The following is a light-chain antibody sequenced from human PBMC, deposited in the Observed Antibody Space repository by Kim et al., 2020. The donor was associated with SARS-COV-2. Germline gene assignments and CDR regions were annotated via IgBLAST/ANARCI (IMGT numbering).Light chain of an antibody. CDR2: AAS. Sequence: ASVGDRVTITCRASQSISNYLNWYQQKPGKAPMLLIYAASSLQSGVPSRFSGSGSGTDFTLTISSLQPEDFATYYCQQSYSTPRTFDQGTKVDIK. CDR1: QSISNY. J-gene: IGKJ1*01. V-gene: IGKV1-39*01. CDR3: QQSYSTPRT.